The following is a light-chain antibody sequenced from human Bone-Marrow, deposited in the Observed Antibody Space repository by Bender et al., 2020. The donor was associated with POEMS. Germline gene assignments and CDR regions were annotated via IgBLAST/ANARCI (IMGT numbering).Light chain of an antibody. J-gene: IGLJ3*02. CDR3: AAWEDSLNGWV. V-gene: IGLV2-11*01. Sequence: QSALTQPRSVSGSPGQSVTISCTGSSSDIGAYDSVSWYQHHPGKAPKLVIYEATKRPSGVSNRFSGSKSGTSASLAISGLQSEDEADYYCAAWEDSLNGWVFGGGTKLTVL. CDR1: SSDIGAYDS. CDR2: EAT.